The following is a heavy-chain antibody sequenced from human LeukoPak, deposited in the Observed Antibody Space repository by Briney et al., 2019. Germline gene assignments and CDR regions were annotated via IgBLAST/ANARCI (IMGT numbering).Heavy chain of an antibody. CDR3: ATNMRVAVAGTWNY. D-gene: IGHD6-19*01. V-gene: IGHV3-7*01. J-gene: IGHJ4*02. CDR1: GFTFSSYW. Sequence: GGSLRLSCAASGFTFSSYWMSWVRQTPGKGLEWVANIEQDGSEKYYVDSVKGRFTISRDNAKNSLYLQMNSLRAEDTAVYYCATNMRVAVAGTWNYWGQGTLVTVSS. CDR2: IEQDGSEK.